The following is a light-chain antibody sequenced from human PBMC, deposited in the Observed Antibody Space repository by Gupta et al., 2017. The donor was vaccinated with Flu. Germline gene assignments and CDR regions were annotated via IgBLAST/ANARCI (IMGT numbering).Light chain of an antibody. V-gene: IGLV1-47*01. CDR3: AAWDDSLSGVL. Sequence: SSSNIGSNFVYWYQQLPGTAPQLLIYRNNQRPSGVPDRFSGSKSGTSASLAISGLRSEDEADYYCAAWDDSLSGVLFGGGTRLTVL. CDR2: RNN. CDR1: SSNIGSNF. J-gene: IGLJ2*01.